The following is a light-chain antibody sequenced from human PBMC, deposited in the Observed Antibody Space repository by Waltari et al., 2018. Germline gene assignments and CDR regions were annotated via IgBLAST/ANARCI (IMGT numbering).Light chain of an antibody. Sequence: SYVVTQSPSASVAPGEPGRSSGGGDNIGRKSEPWYQQRPGQAPVLVISYDSDRPSGIPERFSGSNSGNTATLTISWVEAEDEADYYCLVWHSTIDHQGVFGGGTKLTVL. J-gene: IGLJ2*01. CDR3: LVWHSTIDHQGV. CDR1: NIGRKS. CDR2: YDS. V-gene: IGLV3-21*04.